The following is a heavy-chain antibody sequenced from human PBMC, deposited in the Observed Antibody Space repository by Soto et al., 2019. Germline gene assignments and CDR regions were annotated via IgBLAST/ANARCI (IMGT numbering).Heavy chain of an antibody. CDR2: IYPGDSDT. CDR1: GYSFTSYW. V-gene: IGHV5-51*01. J-gene: IGHJ6*02. D-gene: IGHD1-26*01. Sequence: GESLKISCKGSGYSFTSYWIGWVRQMPGKGLEWMGIIYPGDSDTRYSPSFQGQVTISADKSIRTAYLQWSSLKASDTAMNYCARRLYSGSYYRYYYGMDVWGQGTTVTVSS. CDR3: ARRLYSGSYYRYYYGMDV.